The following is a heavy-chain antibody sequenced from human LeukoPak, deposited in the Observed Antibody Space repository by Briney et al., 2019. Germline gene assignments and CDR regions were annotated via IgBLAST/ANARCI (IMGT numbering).Heavy chain of an antibody. CDR3: AKSAGWVKYYFDY. Sequence: GGSLRLSRAASGITFNNYAMSWVRQAPGKGLELVPDISGSGGVTHYADSVKGRFTISRDNSKNTLYLQMNSLRAEDTAVYYCAKSAGWVKYYFDYWGQGTLVTVSS. D-gene: IGHD6-19*01. V-gene: IGHV3-23*01. J-gene: IGHJ4*02. CDR2: ISGSGGVT. CDR1: GITFNNYA.